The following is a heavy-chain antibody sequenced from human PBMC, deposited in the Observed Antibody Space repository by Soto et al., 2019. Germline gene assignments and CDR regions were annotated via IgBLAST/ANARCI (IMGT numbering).Heavy chain of an antibody. CDR1: GYTFTSYA. V-gene: IGHV1-3*01. CDR2: INAGNGNT. Sequence: ASVKVSCKASGYTFTSYAMHWVRQAPGQRLEWMGWINAGNGNTKYSQKFQGRVTITRDTSASTAYMELSSLRSEDTAVYYCARAARIAAAGTKYYFDYWGQGTLVTVSS. J-gene: IGHJ4*02. CDR3: ARAARIAAAGTKYYFDY. D-gene: IGHD6-13*01.